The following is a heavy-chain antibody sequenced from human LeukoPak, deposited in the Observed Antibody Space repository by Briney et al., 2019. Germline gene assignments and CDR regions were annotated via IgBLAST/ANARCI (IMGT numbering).Heavy chain of an antibody. D-gene: IGHD1-7*01. CDR2: ITSSSSYI. CDR1: GFTFSSYN. V-gene: IGHV3-21*01. CDR3: ARSSRELGGYAPWELMPPFDY. Sequence: PGGSLRLSFAASGFTFSSYNMNWVRQAPGKGLEWVSSITSSSSYIYYADYVKGRFTISRDNAKNSLYLQMNRLRAEDTAVYYCARSSRELGGYAPWELMPPFDYWGQGTLVTVSS. J-gene: IGHJ4*02.